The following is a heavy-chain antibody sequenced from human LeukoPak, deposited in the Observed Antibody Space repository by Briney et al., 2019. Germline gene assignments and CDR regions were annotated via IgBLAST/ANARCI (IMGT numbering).Heavy chain of an antibody. V-gene: IGHV3-21*04. J-gene: IGHJ4*02. D-gene: IGHD1-14*01. CDR1: GFTFSSYS. CDR2: ISSSSSYI. CDR3: AKDQPVTVGYFDY. Sequence: GGSLRLSCAASGFTFSSYSMNWVRQAPGKGLEWVSSISSSSSYIYYADSVKGRFTISRDNSKNTLYLQMNSLRAEDTAVYYCAKDQPVTVGYFDYWGQGTLVTVSS.